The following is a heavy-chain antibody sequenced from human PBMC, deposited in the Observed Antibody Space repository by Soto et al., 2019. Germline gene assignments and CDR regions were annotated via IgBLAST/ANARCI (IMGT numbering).Heavy chain of an antibody. CDR1: GGSFSGYY. J-gene: IGHJ6*02. V-gene: IGHV4-34*01. CDR3: ARLPEGLWLVGYYYYGMDV. D-gene: IGHD6-19*01. CDR2: INHSGST. Sequence: SETLSLTCAVYGGSFSGYYWSWIRQPPGKGLEWIGEINHSGSTNYNPSLKSRVTISVDTSKNQFSLKLSSVTAADTAVYYCARLPEGLWLVGYYYYGMDVWGQGTTVTVSS.